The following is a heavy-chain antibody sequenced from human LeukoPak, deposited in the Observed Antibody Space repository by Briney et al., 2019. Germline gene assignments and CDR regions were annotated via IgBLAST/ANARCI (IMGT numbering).Heavy chain of an antibody. CDR3: ARGGYYGSGNDFRFDP. CDR2: IHYTGST. V-gene: IGHV4-59*01. J-gene: IGHJ5*02. CDR1: GGSISSYY. Sequence: SETLSLTCTVSGGSISSYYWSWIRQSPGKGLECIGYIHYTGSTNYSPSLKSRVTISVETSKNQFSLKLKSVTAADTAVYYCARGGYYGSGNDFRFDPWGQGTLVTVSS. D-gene: IGHD3-10*01.